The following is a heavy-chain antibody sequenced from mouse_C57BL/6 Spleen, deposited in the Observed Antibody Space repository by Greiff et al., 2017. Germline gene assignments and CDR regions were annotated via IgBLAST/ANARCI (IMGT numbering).Heavy chain of an antibody. V-gene: IGHV1-26*01. J-gene: IGHJ2*01. CDR1: GYTFTDYY. CDR3: ARDWFDY. Sequence: VQLQQSGPELVKPGASVKISCKASGYTFTDYYMTWVKQSHGKSLEWIGDINPNNGGTSYNQKFKGKATLTVDKSSSTAYMERRSLTSEDSAVYYCARDWFDYWGQGTTLTVSS. D-gene: IGHD4-1*01. CDR2: INPNNGGT.